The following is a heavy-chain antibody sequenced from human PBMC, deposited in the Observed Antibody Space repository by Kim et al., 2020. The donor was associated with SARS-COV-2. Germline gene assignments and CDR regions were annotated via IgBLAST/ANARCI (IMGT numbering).Heavy chain of an antibody. Sequence: ASVKVSCKASGYTFTSYAMNWVRQAPGQGLEWMGWINTNTGNPTYAQGFTGRFVFSLDTSASTAYLQISSLKAEDTAVYYCARVYYDFWSGVGIPNYNYYYGMDVWGQGTTVTVSS. D-gene: IGHD3-3*01. CDR1: GYTFTSYA. CDR3: ARVYYDFWSGVGIPNYNYYYGMDV. V-gene: IGHV7-4-1*02. CDR2: INTNTGNP. J-gene: IGHJ6*02.